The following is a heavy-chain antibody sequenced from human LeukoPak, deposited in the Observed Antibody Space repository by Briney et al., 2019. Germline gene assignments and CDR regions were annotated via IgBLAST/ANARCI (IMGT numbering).Heavy chain of an antibody. Sequence: ASVKVSCKASGYTFTSYDINWVRQVTGQGLEWMGWMNPNSGNTGYAQKFQGRVTMTRNTSISTAYMELSSLRSEDTAVYYCARMGHITGTWYYYYYYMDVWGKGATVTVSS. CDR1: GYTFTSYD. CDR2: MNPNSGNT. J-gene: IGHJ6*03. V-gene: IGHV1-8*01. CDR3: ARMGHITGTWYYYYYYMDV. D-gene: IGHD1-20*01.